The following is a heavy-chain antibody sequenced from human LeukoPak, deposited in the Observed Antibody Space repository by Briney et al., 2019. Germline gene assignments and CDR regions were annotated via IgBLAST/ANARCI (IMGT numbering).Heavy chain of an antibody. J-gene: IGHJ6*03. CDR1: GGTFSSYA. Sequence: SVKVSCKASGGTFSSYAISWVRQAPGQGLEWMGGIIPIFGTANYAQKFQGRVRITTDESTSTAYMELSSLRSEDTAVYYCARTIAARPYYYYYYMDVWGKGTTVTVSS. CDR3: ARTIAARPYYYYYYMDV. CDR2: IIPIFGTA. D-gene: IGHD6-6*01. V-gene: IGHV1-69*05.